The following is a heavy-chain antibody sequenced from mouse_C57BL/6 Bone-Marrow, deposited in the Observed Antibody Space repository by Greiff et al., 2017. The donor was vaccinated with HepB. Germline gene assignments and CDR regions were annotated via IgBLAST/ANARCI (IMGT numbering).Heavy chain of an antibody. V-gene: IGHV5-16*01. Sequence: EVQVVESEGGLVQPGSSMKLSCTASGFTFSDYYMAWVRQVPEKGLEWVANINYDGSSTYYLDSLKSRFIISRDNAKNILYLQMSSLKSEDTATYYCARGPITTVLFDYWGQGTTLTVSS. D-gene: IGHD1-1*01. CDR1: GFTFSDYY. J-gene: IGHJ2*01. CDR2: INYDGSST. CDR3: ARGPITTVLFDY.